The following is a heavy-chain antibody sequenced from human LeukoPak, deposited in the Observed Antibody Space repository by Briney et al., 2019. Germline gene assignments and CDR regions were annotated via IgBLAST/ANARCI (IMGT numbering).Heavy chain of an antibody. J-gene: IGHJ5*02. Sequence: ASVKVSCKASGYTFTSYGISWVRQAPGQGLEWMRIINPSGGSTSYAQKFQGRVTMTRDTSTSTVYMELSSLRSEDTAVYYCARDSRLGPGENWFDPWGQGTLVTVSS. CDR2: INPSGGST. V-gene: IGHV1-46*01. CDR1: GYTFTSYG. D-gene: IGHD3-16*01. CDR3: ARDSRLGPGENWFDP.